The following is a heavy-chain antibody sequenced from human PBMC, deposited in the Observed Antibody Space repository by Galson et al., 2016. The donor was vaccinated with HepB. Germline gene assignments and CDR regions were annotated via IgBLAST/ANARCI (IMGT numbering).Heavy chain of an antibody. CDR2: ISAGGGST. CDR1: GFTFSSYA. Sequence: SLRLSCAVSGFTFSSYAISWVRQAPGKGLEWVSGISAGGGSTFYADPVKGRFTISRDNSKNTLYLQMNSLRAEDTAQYYCAKDLYGSGTYGLDYWGRGTLVTVSS. D-gene: IGHD3-10*01. J-gene: IGHJ4*02. CDR3: AKDLYGSGTYGLDY. V-gene: IGHV3-23*01.